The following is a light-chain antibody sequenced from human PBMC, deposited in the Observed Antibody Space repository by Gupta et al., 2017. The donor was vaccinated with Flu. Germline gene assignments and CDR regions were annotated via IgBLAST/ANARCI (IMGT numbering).Light chain of an antibody. Sequence: DIQMTQSPSSLSAPVGDRVTITCRASQSISSYLNWYQQKPGKAPKLLIYAASSLQSGVPSRCSGSGSGTDFTLTISSLQPEDFATYYCQQSYSTPLTFGGGTKVEIK. V-gene: IGKV1-39*01. J-gene: IGKJ4*01. CDR2: AAS. CDR3: QQSYSTPLT. CDR1: QSISSY.